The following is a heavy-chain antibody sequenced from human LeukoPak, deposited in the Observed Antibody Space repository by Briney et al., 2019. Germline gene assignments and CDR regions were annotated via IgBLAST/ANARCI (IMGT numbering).Heavy chain of an antibody. V-gene: IGHV1-69*13. D-gene: IGHD2-21*01. CDR1: GGTLSSYA. CDR3: ARTYCGGDCYAFDI. Sequence: SVKVSCKASGGTLSSYAISWVRQAPGQGLEWMGGIIPIFGTANYAQKFQGRVTITADESTSTAYMELSSLRSEDTAVYYCARTYCGGDCYAFDIWGQGTMVTVSS. J-gene: IGHJ3*02. CDR2: IIPIFGTA.